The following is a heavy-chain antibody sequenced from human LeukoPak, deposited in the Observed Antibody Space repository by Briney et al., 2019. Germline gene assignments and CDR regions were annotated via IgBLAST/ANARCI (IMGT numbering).Heavy chain of an antibody. CDR3: ASRSNDSSRKRTNNIDY. D-gene: IGHD1-1*01. V-gene: IGHV1-69*04. J-gene: IGHJ4*02. CDR2: SIPIFGIA. CDR1: GGTLSSYA. Sequence: GASVKVSCKASGGTLSSYAISWVRQAPGQGIEWMGRSIPIFGIANYAQKFQGRVTITEDKSTSTAYMELSSLRSEDTAVYYCASRSNDSSRKRTNNIDYWGQGTLVTVSS.